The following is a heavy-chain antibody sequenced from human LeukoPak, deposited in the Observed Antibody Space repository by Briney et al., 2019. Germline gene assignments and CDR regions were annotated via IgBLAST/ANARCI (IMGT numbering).Heavy chain of an antibody. V-gene: IGHV4-59*12. CDR1: GGSIIGYY. J-gene: IGHJ6*02. CDR3: ARYANSPYYYYAMDV. D-gene: IGHD4/OR15-4a*01. CDR2: IYYSGST. Sequence: SETLPLTCTVSGGSIIGYYLSWLRQPPAKGLEWIGSIYYSGSTNYNPSLKSRVTISVETSKNQFSLKLSSVTAADTAVYYCARYANSPYYYYAMDVWGQGTTVTVSS.